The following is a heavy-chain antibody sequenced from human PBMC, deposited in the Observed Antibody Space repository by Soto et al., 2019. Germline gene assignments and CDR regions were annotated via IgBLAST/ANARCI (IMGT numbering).Heavy chain of an antibody. V-gene: IGHV3-73*01. CDR2: IRSKANSYAT. CDR1: GFAFSGST. Sequence: PGGSLRLSCAGSGFAFSGSTIHWVRQASGKGLEWVRRIRSKANSYATAYAAAVKGRFIVSRDDSKTTSYLQMDSLKTQDTAMWYCFRTNSCPYHCLDVRGKRTTFTASS. J-gene: IGHJ6*03. CDR3: FRTNSCPYHCLDV. D-gene: IGHD1-1*01.